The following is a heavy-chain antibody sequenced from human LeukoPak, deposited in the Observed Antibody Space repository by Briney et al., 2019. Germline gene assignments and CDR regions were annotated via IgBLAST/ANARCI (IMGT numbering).Heavy chain of an antibody. Sequence: GGSLRLSCTASGLTFSTSGFNWVRQAPGKGLEWVASIGPTGSDRYHADSIKGRFTISRDNANNFLYLQMNSLRAEDTAVYYCTTAIVLMVYADEWGQGTLVTVSS. CDR1: GLTFSTSG. CDR3: TTAIVLMVYADE. D-gene: IGHD2-8*01. V-gene: IGHV3-21*06. CDR2: IGPTGSDR. J-gene: IGHJ4*02.